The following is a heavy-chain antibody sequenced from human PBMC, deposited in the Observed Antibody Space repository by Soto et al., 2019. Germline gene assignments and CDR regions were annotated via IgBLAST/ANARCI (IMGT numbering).Heavy chain of an antibody. CDR1: GGTFNRHA. D-gene: IGHD1-26*01. CDR2: IIPRFGTP. CDR3: AKGAYSAAYWDAFDM. J-gene: IGHJ3*02. V-gene: IGHV1-69*01. Sequence: QVQLVQSGAEVREPGSSVKVSCKASGGTFNRHAVSWVRQAPGQGLEWMGGIIPRFGTPYYAQKFQGRVTFTADESTGTASMELSSLRSKDTAVYYCAKGAYSAAYWDAFDMWGQGTMVTVSS.